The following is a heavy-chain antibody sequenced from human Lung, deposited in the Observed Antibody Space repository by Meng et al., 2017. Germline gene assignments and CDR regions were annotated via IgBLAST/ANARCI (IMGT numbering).Heavy chain of an antibody. J-gene: IGHJ4*02. CDR3: AREGLDS. D-gene: IGHD5-12*01. V-gene: IGHV1-8*03. CDR2: MNPNSGNT. Sequence: GGSLRLSCKASGYTFTSYDINWVRQATGQGLEWMGWMNPNSGNTGSAQKFQGRITLTWDTSISTAYMELSSLRSEDTAVYYCAREGLDSWGQGTLVTVSS. CDR1: GYTFTSYD.